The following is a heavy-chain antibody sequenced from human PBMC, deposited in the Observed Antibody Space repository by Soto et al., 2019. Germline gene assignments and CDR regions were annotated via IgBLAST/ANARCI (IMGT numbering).Heavy chain of an antibody. Sequence: SENLSLPCTVSGDSISNYYWTRIRQPPGKGLEWIGYIYYTGSTYYNPSLESRVTISVDASKNHFSLKLSSATAADTAVYYCARFPLPIVGYCITISCGAFDIWGQGTMVTVSS. CDR3: ARFPLPIVGYCITISCGAFDI. D-gene: IGHD2-2*01. CDR1: GDSISNYY. CDR2: IYYTGST. V-gene: IGHV4-59*08. J-gene: IGHJ3*02.